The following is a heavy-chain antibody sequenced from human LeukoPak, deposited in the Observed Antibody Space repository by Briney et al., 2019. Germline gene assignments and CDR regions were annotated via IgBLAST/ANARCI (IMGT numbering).Heavy chain of an antibody. CDR1: GFTFSSYG. J-gene: IGHJ4*02. CDR3: TREAILTGYPYDY. V-gene: IGHV3-64*01. Sequence: GGSLRLSCGASGFTFSSYGMFWIRQAPGKGLEYVSAISSNGGSTYYANSVKGRFTISRDNSKNTLYLQMGSLRAEDMAVYSCTREAILTGYPYDYWGQGTLVTVSS. CDR2: ISSNGGST. D-gene: IGHD3-9*01.